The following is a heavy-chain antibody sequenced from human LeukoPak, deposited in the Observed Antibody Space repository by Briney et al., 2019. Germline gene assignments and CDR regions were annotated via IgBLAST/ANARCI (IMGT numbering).Heavy chain of an antibody. V-gene: IGHV1-69*13. CDR2: IIPIFGTA. CDR3: AAASRGDYVWGSYRYNY. J-gene: IGHJ4*02. Sequence: SVKVSCKASGGTFSSYAISWVRQAPGQGLEWMGGIIPIFGTANYAQKFQGRVTITADESTSTAYMELSSLRSEDTAVYYCAAASRGDYVWGSYRYNYWGQGTLVTVSS. CDR1: GGTFSSYA. D-gene: IGHD3-16*02.